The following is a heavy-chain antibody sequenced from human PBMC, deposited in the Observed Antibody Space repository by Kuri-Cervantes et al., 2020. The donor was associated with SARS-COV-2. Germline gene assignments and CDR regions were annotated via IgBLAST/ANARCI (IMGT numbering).Heavy chain of an antibody. CDR1: GFTFSSYW. CDR2: INSDGSST. D-gene: IGHD3-22*01. CDR3: ARGEGPMTTDGLDV. V-gene: IGHV3-74*01. Sequence: GESLKISCAASGFTFSSYWMHWVRQAPGKGLVWVSRINSDGSSTSYADSVKGRLSISIDNAKNSLYLQMNSMSAEDTAVYYCARGEGPMTTDGLDVWGQGTTVTVSS. J-gene: IGHJ6*02.